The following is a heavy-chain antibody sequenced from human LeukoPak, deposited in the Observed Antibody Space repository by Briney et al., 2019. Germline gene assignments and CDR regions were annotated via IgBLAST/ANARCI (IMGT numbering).Heavy chain of an antibody. CDR1: GGFISGYY. D-gene: IGHD3-10*01. Sequence: SETLSLTCTVSGGFISGYYWSWIRQPPVKGLDWMGFIYDSGSTNYNPSLKSRLTIYVATSKNQFSLTLNAVTAADTAVYYCARGVPHLDVWGQGTTVTVSS. CDR3: ARGVPHLDV. CDR2: IYDSGST. J-gene: IGHJ6*02. V-gene: IGHV4-59*01.